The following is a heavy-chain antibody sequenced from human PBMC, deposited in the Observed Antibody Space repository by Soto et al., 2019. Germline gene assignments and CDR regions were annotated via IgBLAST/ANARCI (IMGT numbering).Heavy chain of an antibody. CDR3: AREIVTAGGNNYFDP. D-gene: IGHD2-21*02. J-gene: IGHJ5*02. CDR2: VYHTGDT. CDR1: GGTVASSHW. Sequence: ETLSLTCGVSGGTVASSHWWSWVRQSPGRGLEWIGNVYHTGDTNFNPSLQSRVTFSVDKSNNQFSLRLTSVTAADTAVYFCAREIVTAGGNNYFDPWGPGTLVTVSS. V-gene: IGHV4-4*01.